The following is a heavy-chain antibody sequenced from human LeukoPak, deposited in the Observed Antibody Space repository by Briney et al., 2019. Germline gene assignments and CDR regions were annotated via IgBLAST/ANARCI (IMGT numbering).Heavy chain of an antibody. CDR2: ICYSGST. Sequence: SETLSLTCTVSGGSISSSYWSWIRQPPGKGLEWIGYICYSGSTDYNPSLRGRVTISLDTPRNQFSLKLSSVTAADTAVYYCARAPIGNCGGGCYSVYYYYYMDVWGKGTTVTVSS. CDR1: GGSISSSY. D-gene: IGHD2-21*01. CDR3: ARAPIGNCGGGCYSVYYYYYMDV. V-gene: IGHV4-59*01. J-gene: IGHJ6*03.